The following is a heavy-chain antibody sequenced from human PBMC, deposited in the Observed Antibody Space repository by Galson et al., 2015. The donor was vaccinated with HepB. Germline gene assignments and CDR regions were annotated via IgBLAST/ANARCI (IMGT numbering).Heavy chain of an antibody. D-gene: IGHD4-11*01. J-gene: IGHJ6*02. CDR1: GFTFSSYW. CDR2: IYGDGSSI. V-gene: IGHV3-74*01. Sequence: SLRLSCAASGFTFSSYWMHWVRQVPGEGLMWVSRIYGDGSSISYADSVKGRFTISRDNAKNTLYLQMNSLRVEDTGVYYCARVLPSTYRQLDVWGQGTTATVSS. CDR3: ARVLPSTYRQLDV.